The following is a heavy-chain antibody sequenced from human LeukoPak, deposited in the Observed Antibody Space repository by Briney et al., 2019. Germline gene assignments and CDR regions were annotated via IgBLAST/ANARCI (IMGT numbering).Heavy chain of an antibody. CDR1: GGSINSSNYY. Sequence: SETLSLTCTVSGGSINSSNYYWGWIRQPPGKGLEWIGSIYYSGSTYYNPSLKSRVTISEDTSKNQFSLKLSSVTAADTAVYYCARERTLIVGARYWFDPWGQGTLVTVSS. CDR3: ARERTLIVGARYWFDP. CDR2: IYYSGST. J-gene: IGHJ5*02. V-gene: IGHV4-39*07. D-gene: IGHD1-26*01.